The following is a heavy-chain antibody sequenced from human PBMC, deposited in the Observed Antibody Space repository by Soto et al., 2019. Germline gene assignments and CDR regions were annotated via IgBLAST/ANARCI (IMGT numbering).Heavy chain of an antibody. CDR2: ISFDGTDQ. D-gene: IGHD2-21*02. J-gene: IGHJ4*02. Sequence: QVQLVESGGSVVQPGKSLRLSCAASGFAFKSYAMNWVRQAPGKGLEWVAMISFDGTDQHYVDSVKGRFTVSRDNANNSLFLHMDSLRAEETAVYYCARYRLTSYYFDFWGQGTMVTVSS. V-gene: IGHV3-30*03. CDR1: GFAFKSYA. CDR3: ARYRLTSYYFDF.